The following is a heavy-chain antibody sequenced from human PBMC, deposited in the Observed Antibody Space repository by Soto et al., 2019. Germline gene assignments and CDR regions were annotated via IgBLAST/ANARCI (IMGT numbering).Heavy chain of an antibody. D-gene: IGHD2-8*01. V-gene: IGHV3-23*01. CDR3: AKDSTQNPYIVLMVYATFDY. J-gene: IGHJ4*02. Sequence: GGSLRLSCAASGFTFSSYAMSWVRQAPGKGLEWVSAISGSGGSTYYADSVKGRFTISRDNSKNTLYLQMNSLRAEDTAVYYCAKDSTQNPYIVLMVYATFDYWGQGTLVTVSS. CDR2: ISGSGGST. CDR1: GFTFSSYA.